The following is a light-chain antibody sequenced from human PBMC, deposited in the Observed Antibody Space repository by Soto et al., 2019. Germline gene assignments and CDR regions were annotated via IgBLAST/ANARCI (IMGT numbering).Light chain of an antibody. Sequence: DIEMTQSPSTLSASVGDRVSITCRASQSISSWLAWYQQKPGKATKLLIYDASSLESGVPSRFSGSGSGTPFTLSISSLQPDDFAAYYGQQCDSYPYTFGQGTNLEIK. CDR1: QSISSW. CDR3: QQCDSYPYT. J-gene: IGKJ2*01. CDR2: DAS. V-gene: IGKV1-5*01.